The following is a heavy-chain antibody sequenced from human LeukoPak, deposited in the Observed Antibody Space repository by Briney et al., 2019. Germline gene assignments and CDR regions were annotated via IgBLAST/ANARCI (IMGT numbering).Heavy chain of an antibody. J-gene: IGHJ4*02. D-gene: IGHD6-13*01. CDR2: INPNSGGT. Sequence: PMASVRVSCTASGYTFTGYYMHWVRQAPGQGLEWMGWINPNSGGTNYAQKFQGRVTMTRDTSISTAYMELSRLRSDDTAVYYCATHSSSWYDFDYWGQGTLVTVSS. CDR3: ATHSSSWYDFDY. V-gene: IGHV1-2*02. CDR1: GYTFTGYY.